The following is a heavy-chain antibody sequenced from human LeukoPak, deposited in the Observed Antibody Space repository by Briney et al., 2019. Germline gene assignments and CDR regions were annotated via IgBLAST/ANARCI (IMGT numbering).Heavy chain of an antibody. CDR3: ARRRYYYDY. D-gene: IGHD1-14*01. V-gene: IGHV4-34*01. Sequence: SGTLSLTCAVYGGSFSGYYWSWIRQPPGKGLEWIGEINHSGSTNYNPSLKSRVTISVDTSKNQFSLKLSAVTAADTAVYYCARRRYYYDYWGQGTLVTVSS. J-gene: IGHJ4*02. CDR2: INHSGST. CDR1: GGSFSGYY.